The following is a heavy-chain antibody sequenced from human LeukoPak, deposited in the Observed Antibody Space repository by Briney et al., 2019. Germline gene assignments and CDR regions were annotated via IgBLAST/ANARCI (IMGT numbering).Heavy chain of an antibody. CDR1: GFTFSSYG. D-gene: IGHD3-3*01. J-gene: IGHJ4*02. Sequence: GGSLRLSCAASGFTFSSYGMHWVRQAPGKGLEWVAVIWYDGSNKYYADSVKGRFTISRDNSKNTLYLQMNSLRAEDTAVYYCAKGSRSRVWSGYSPRSDLIDYWGQGTLVTVSS. CDR2: IWYDGSNK. CDR3: AKGSRSRVWSGYSPRSDLIDY. V-gene: IGHV3-33*06.